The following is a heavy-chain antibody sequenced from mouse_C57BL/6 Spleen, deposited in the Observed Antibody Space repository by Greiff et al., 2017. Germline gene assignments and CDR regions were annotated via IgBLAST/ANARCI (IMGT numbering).Heavy chain of an antibody. Sequence: DDKRYNPSLKSRLTISKDTSRNQVFLKITSVDTADTATYYCARSGGDGYYGAMDYWGQGPSVTVSS. CDR3: ARSGGDGYYGAMDY. V-gene: IGHV8-12*01. D-gene: IGHD2-3*01. CDR2: DDK. J-gene: IGHJ4*01.